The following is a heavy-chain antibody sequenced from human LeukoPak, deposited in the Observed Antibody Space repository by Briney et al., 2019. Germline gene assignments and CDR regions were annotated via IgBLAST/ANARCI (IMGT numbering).Heavy chain of an antibody. CDR1: GFTVSSSF. CDR3: ARVMGGSTYGSHFDY. CDR2: IYSGGST. J-gene: IGHJ4*02. V-gene: IGHV3-53*04. D-gene: IGHD5-18*01. Sequence: GGSPRLSCVASGFTVSSSFMTWVRQSPGKGLEWVAIIYSGGSTYYADSVKGRFTISRHNSKNTLYLQMDSLRAEDTAVYYCARVMGGSTYGSHFDYWGQGTVVTVSS.